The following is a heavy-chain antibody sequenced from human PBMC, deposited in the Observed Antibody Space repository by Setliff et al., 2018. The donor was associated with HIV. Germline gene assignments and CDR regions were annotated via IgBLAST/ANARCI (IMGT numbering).Heavy chain of an antibody. CDR1: GFTFSSYE. CDR3: AKDSGQWLEPGYNWFDP. CDR2: ISSSGGTI. V-gene: IGHV3-48*03. D-gene: IGHD6-19*01. J-gene: IGHJ5*02. Sequence: TGGSLRLSCAASGFTFSSYEMNWVRQAPGKGLEWLSYISSSGGTIYYADSVKGRFTVSRDNAKNSLYLQMNSLRAEDTAVYYCAKDSGQWLEPGYNWFDPWGQGTLVTVS.